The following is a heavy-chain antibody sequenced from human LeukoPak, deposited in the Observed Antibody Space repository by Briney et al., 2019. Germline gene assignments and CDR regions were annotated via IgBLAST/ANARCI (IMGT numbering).Heavy chain of an antibody. CDR2: ISAYNGNT. D-gene: IGHD3-22*01. Sequence: ASVKVSCKASGYTFTSYGISWVRQAPGQGLEWMGWISAYNGNTNYAQKLQGRVTMTTDTSTSTAYMELRSLRSDDTAVYYCARGFYDSGGYYGLIRFGYWGQGTLVTVSS. V-gene: IGHV1-18*01. CDR3: ARGFYDSGGYYGLIRFGY. CDR1: GYTFTSYG. J-gene: IGHJ4*02.